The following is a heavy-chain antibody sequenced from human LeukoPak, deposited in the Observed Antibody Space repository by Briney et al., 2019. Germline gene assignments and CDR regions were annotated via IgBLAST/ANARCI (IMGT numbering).Heavy chain of an antibody. CDR1: GFTFSSYA. Sequence: GGSLRLSCAASGFTFSSYAMSWVRQAPGKGLEWVSAISGSGGSTYYADSVKGRFTISRDNSKNTLYLQMNSLRAEDTAVYYCAKTISGYDYGHLDGSLDYWGQGTLVTVSS. D-gene: IGHD5-12*01. CDR2: ISGSGGST. V-gene: IGHV3-23*01. J-gene: IGHJ4*02. CDR3: AKTISGYDYGHLDGSLDY.